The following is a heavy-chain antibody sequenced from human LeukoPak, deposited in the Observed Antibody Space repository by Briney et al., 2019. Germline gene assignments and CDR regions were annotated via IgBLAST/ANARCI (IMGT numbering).Heavy chain of an antibody. Sequence: GGSLRLSCAASGFTFSSYAMSWVRQAPGKGLEWVSAISGSGGSTYYADSVKGRFTISRDNSKNTLHLQMNSLRAEDTAVYYCALPANYYYGMDVWGQGTTVTVSS. CDR1: GFTFSSYA. CDR3: ALPANYYYGMDV. V-gene: IGHV3-23*01. D-gene: IGHD2-2*01. J-gene: IGHJ6*02. CDR2: ISGSGGST.